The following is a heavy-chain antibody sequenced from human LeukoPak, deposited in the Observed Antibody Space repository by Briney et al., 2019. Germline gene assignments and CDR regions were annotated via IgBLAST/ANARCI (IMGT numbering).Heavy chain of an antibody. CDR3: ARAFDYGDYAHLDAFDI. D-gene: IGHD4-17*01. CDR1: GFTFSSFW. J-gene: IGHJ3*02. V-gene: IGHV3-74*01. Sequence: PGGSLRLSCAASGFTFSSFWMYWVRQAPGKGLVWVSRINSDGSSTSYADSVKGRFTISRDNAKNTLYLQMNSLRAEDTAVYYCARAFDYGDYAHLDAFDIWGQGTMVTVSS. CDR2: INSDGSST.